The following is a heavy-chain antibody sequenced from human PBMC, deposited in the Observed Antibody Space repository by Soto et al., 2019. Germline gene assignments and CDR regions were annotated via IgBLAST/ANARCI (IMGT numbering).Heavy chain of an antibody. D-gene: IGHD3-10*01. CDR2: IKFDGSSA. CDR1: GFTFSDYW. CDR3: ARGVRGHYGFDV. J-gene: IGHJ3*01. V-gene: IGHV3-74*01. Sequence: EVQLVESGGGLVQPGVSLRLSCAASGFTFSDYWIHWVRQAPGKGLVWVSRIKFDGSSANYADSVKGRFTISRDNAKDTVYLQMNSLGAEDTAVYYCARGVRGHYGFDVWGQGTMVTVSS.